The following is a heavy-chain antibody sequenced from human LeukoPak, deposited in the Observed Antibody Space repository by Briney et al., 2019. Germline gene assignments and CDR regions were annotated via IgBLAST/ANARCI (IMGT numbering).Heavy chain of an antibody. CDR2: IWYDGSNK. CDR3: AKGFGELSYYFDY. CDR1: GFTFSSYG. V-gene: IGHV3-33*06. J-gene: IGHJ4*02. Sequence: PGRSLRLSCAASGFTFSSYGMHWVRQAPGKGLEWVAVIWYDGSNKYYADSVKGRFTISRDNSKNTLYLQTNSLRAEDTAVYYCAKGFGELSYYFDYWGQGTLVTVSS. D-gene: IGHD3-10*01.